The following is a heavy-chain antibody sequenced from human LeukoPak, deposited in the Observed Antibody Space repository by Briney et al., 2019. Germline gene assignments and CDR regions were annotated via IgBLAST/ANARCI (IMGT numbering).Heavy chain of an antibody. CDR2: ITTSDGNT. V-gene: IGHV3-23*01. Sequence: PGGSLRLSCAASGFTFSSYTMSWVRQAPGKGLEWVWTITTSDGNTYYADSVKGRFTVSRDNSKNTLFLQVNSLRAEDTAVYYCAKDGGLWVSAHWGDSWGRGTLVTVSS. CDR1: GFTFSSYT. D-gene: IGHD7-27*01. CDR3: AKDGGLWVSAHWGDS. J-gene: IGHJ4*02.